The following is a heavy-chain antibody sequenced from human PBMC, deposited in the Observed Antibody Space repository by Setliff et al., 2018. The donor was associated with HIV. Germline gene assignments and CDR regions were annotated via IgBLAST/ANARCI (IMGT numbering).Heavy chain of an antibody. J-gene: IGHJ3*02. Sequence: LSLTCAVYGGSFSAYHWSWIRQTPGKGLEWLGEIYHSGSTNYNPSLKSRATISVDKSKNQFSLKLSSVTAADTAVYYCARDGLVRSPAGVDAFDIWGQGTMVTVSS. CDR1: GGSFSAYH. CDR2: IYHSGST. V-gene: IGHV4-34*01. CDR3: ARDGLVRSPAGVDAFDI. D-gene: IGHD6-13*01.